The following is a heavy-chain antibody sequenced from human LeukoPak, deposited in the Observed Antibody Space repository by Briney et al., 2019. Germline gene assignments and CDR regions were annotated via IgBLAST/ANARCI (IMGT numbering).Heavy chain of an antibody. J-gene: IGHJ4*02. CDR2: INSDGSSI. V-gene: IGHV3-74*01. Sequence: GGSLRLSCAASGFTFSSHWMHWVCQAPGKGLVWVSRINSDGSSISYADSVKGRFTISRDNAKNTLYLQMNSLRAEDTAVYYCARGTAHSSGWYYFDYWGQGTLVTVSS. CDR1: GFTFSSHW. D-gene: IGHD6-19*01. CDR3: ARGTAHSSGWYYFDY.